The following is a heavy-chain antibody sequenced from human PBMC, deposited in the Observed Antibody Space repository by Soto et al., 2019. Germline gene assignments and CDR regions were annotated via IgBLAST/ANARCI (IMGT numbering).Heavy chain of an antibody. Sequence: PSETLSLTCTVSGGSISSGGYYWSWIRQHPGKGLEWIGYIYYSGSTYYNPSLKSRVTISVDTSKNQFSLKLSSVTAADTAVYYCAGQYGSGSYSRYYYYYGMDVWGQGTTVTVSS. V-gene: IGHV4-31*03. D-gene: IGHD3-10*01. CDR3: AGQYGSGSYSRYYYYYGMDV. CDR1: GGSISSGGYY. J-gene: IGHJ6*02. CDR2: IYYSGST.